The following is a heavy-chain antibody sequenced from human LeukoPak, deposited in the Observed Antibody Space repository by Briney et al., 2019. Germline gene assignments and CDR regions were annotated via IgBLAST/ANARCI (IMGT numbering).Heavy chain of an antibody. J-gene: IGHJ4*02. D-gene: IGHD6-6*01. CDR2: INWNGGST. CDR1: GFTFDDYG. Sequence: PGGSLRLSCAASGFTFDDYGMSWVRQAPGKGLEWVSGINWNGGSTGYADSVKGRFTISRDNAKNSLYLQMNSLRAEDTALYYCARDEGYSSSSYFDYWAREPWSPSPQ. V-gene: IGHV3-20*04. CDR3: ARDEGYSSSSYFDY.